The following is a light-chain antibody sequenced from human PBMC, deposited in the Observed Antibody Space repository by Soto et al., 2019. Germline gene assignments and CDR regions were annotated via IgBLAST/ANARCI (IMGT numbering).Light chain of an antibody. CDR2: EVS. V-gene: IGLV2-8*01. J-gene: IGLJ3*02. CDR1: SSDVGGYNF. CDR3: SSYAGSNIWV. Sequence: QSVLTQPPSASGSPGQSVTISCTGTSSDVGGYNFVSWYQQHPGKAPKLMIYEVSKRPSGVPDRFSGSKSDNTASLTVSGLQAEDEADYYCSSYAGSNIWVFGGGTKVTVL.